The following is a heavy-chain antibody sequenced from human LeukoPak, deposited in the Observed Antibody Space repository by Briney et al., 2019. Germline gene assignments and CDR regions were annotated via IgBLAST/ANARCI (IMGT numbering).Heavy chain of an antibody. CDR3: ARVSRDFWSGFDY. CDR2: IDSDGSRT. Sequence: GGSLRLSCAASGFTFNRYWVHWVRQVPGKGLVWVSRIDSDGSRTNYVDSAKGRFTISRDNAKNTLFLQMNSLRAEDTAVYYCARVSRDFWSGFDYWGQGTLVTVSS. D-gene: IGHD3-3*01. J-gene: IGHJ4*02. CDR1: GFTFNRYW. V-gene: IGHV3-74*01.